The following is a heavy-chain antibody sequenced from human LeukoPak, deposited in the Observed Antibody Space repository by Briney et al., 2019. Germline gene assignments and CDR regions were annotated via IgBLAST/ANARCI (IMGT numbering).Heavy chain of an antibody. CDR3: AKDVTTGTLALDY. J-gene: IGHJ4*02. V-gene: IGHV3-30*18. CDR1: GFTFGNYA. CDR2: ISYDGSKK. Sequence: GGSLRLSCVASGFTFGNYAIHWVRQAPGKGLEWVAVISYDGSKKYYADSVKGRFTISRDNSKNTMHLQMNSLRAEDTAMYYCAKDVTTGTLALDYWGQGTLVTVSS. D-gene: IGHD1-1*01.